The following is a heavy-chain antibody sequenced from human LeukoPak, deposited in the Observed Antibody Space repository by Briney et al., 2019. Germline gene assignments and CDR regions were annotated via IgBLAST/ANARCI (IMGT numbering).Heavy chain of an antibody. Sequence: GGSLRLSCAASGFTFSSYSMNWVRQAPGKGLEWVSLISSSSSSYIYYVDSVKGRFTISRDNAKNSLYLQMNSLRAEDTAVYYCAKVGVLAGSKYFDYWGQGTLVTVSS. CDR2: ISSSSSSYI. CDR1: GFTFSSYS. J-gene: IGHJ4*02. V-gene: IGHV3-21*01. D-gene: IGHD3-10*01. CDR3: AKVGVLAGSKYFDY.